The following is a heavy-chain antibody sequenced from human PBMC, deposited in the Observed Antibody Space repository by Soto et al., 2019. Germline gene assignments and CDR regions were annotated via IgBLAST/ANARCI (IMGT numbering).Heavy chain of an antibody. CDR3: FASVPKPDDY. CDR2: ISDNGGST. D-gene: IGHD3-9*01. V-gene: IGHV3-23*01. J-gene: IGHJ4*02. Sequence: GGSLRLSCAASGFTFSSYTMNWVRQAPGKGLEWVSAISDNGGSTYYADSVKGRFTISRDNSKNTLYLQLSSLAAEDTAVYYYFASVPKPDDYWGQGTLVTVSS. CDR1: GFTFSSYT.